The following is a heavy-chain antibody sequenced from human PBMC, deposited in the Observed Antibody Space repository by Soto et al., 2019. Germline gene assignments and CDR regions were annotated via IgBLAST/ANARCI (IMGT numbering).Heavy chain of an antibody. CDR2: IYYSGST. D-gene: IGHD4-4*01. CDR3: ARLPYSNYRPFPVVYYMDV. V-gene: IGHV4-59*08. CDR1: GGSISSYY. Sequence: SETLSLTCTVSGGSISSYYWSWIRQPPGKGLEWIGYIYYSGSTSYNPSLKSRVTISVDTSKNQFSLKLSSVTAADTAVYYCARLPYSNYRPFPVVYYMDVWGKGTTVTVSS. J-gene: IGHJ6*03.